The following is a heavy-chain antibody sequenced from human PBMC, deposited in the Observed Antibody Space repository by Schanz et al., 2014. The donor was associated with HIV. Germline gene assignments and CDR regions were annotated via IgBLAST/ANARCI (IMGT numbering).Heavy chain of an antibody. J-gene: IGHJ4*02. CDR3: ARGGLRWHPEWFDY. Sequence: VQLLESGGGLVQPGGSLRLSCLDSGRTFGSSAMSWVRQAPGQGLEWVAVIWYDGSSKYYADSVKGPFTISRDHSKNMVYLQMNSLRAEDTAVYYCARGGLRWHPEWFDYWGQGTLVTVSS. V-gene: IGHV3-33*08. CDR1: GRTFGSSA. CDR2: IWYDGSSK. D-gene: IGHD4-17*01.